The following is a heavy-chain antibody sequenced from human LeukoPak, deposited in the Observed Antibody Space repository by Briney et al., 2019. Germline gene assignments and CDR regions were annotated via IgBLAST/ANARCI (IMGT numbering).Heavy chain of an antibody. Sequence: QPGGSLRLSCAVSGFTFSTYSMSWVRQAPGKGLEWVSVIYSGGSTYYADSVKGRFTISRDNSKNTLYLQMNSLRAEDTAVYYCARDSSGWSRFDYWGQGTLVTVSS. CDR1: GFTFSTYS. V-gene: IGHV3-66*01. CDR2: IYSGGST. D-gene: IGHD6-19*01. CDR3: ARDSSGWSRFDY. J-gene: IGHJ4*02.